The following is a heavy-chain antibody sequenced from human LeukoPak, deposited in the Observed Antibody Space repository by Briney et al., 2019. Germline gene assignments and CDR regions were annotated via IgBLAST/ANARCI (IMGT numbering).Heavy chain of an antibody. V-gene: IGHV4-34*01. D-gene: IGHD3-10*01. J-gene: IGHJ5*02. CDR3: ARDSGLGGFDP. CDR1: GGSFSGYY. Sequence: KPSETLSLTCAVYGGSFSGYYWSWIRQPPGKGLEWIGEINHSGSTNYNPSLKSRVTISVDTSKNQFSLKLSSVTAADTAVYYCARDSGLGGFDPWGQGTLVTVSS. CDR2: INHSGST.